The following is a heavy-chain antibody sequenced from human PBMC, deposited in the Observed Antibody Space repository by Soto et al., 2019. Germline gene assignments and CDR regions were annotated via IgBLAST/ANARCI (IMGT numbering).Heavy chain of an antibody. D-gene: IGHD5-18*01. CDR1: GFTFSSYG. J-gene: IGHJ4*02. CDR2: IWYDGSNK. CDR3: ASERGYSYGYGY. V-gene: IGHV3-33*01. Sequence: QVQLVESGGGVVQPGRSLRLSCAASGFTFSSYGMHWVRQAPGKGLEWVAVIWYDGSNKYYADSVKGRLTISRDNSKNTLYLQMNSLRAEDTAVYYCASERGYSYGYGYWGQGTLVTVSS.